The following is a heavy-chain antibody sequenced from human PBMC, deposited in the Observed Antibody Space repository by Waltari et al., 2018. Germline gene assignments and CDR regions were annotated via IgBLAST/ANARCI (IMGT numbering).Heavy chain of an antibody. CDR1: GFSPSNFG. Sequence: QVQLVESGGGVVQPGMSLRLSCAASGFSPSNFGMHWVRQAPGKGMEWVALAFFDGIKTDYADSVRGRFTISRDNSKNTLYLDINNLRVDDTGIYYCAKDAFGNTYLDHWGQGTVVTVSS. CDR2: AFFDGIKT. J-gene: IGHJ5*02. V-gene: IGHV3-30*18. CDR3: AKDAFGNTYLDH. D-gene: IGHD3-10*01.